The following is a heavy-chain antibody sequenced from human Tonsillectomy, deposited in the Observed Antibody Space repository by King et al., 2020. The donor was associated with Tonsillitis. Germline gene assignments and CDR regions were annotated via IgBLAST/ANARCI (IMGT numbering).Heavy chain of an antibody. CDR2: IRGYNGNT. Sequence: VQLVESEAEVKKPGASVQVSCKASGYTFTTYGINWVRQAPGQGLEWVGWIRGYNGNTNYAQKFQGRLTMTTDISTSTAYMELRSLTSDDTAVYFCARDLDSYANEGTDYWGQGPLVTVSS. CDR3: ARDLDSYANEGTDY. J-gene: IGHJ4*02. D-gene: IGHD5-18*01. V-gene: IGHV1-18*01. CDR1: GYTFTTYG.